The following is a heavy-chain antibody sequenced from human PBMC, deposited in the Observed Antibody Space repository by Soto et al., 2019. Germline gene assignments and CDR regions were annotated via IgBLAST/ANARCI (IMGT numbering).Heavy chain of an antibody. CDR1: GYTFIGYY. V-gene: IGHV1-2*06. J-gene: IGHJ5*02. D-gene: IGHD1-26*01. Sequence: ASVKVSCKASGYTFIGYYINWGRQAPGQGLEWMGRINPRSGDTTYAQKFQGRLTMTRDTSISTAYMELSSLRSDDTAVYYCGRDGVGATPLGWFDPWGQGSLVTVSS. CDR3: GRDGVGATPLGWFDP. CDR2: INPRSGDT.